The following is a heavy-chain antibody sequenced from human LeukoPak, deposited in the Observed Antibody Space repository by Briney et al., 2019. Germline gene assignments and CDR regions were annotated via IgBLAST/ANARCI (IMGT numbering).Heavy chain of an antibody. D-gene: IGHD2-15*01. CDR1: GFTFSSYW. J-gene: IGHJ6*02. Sequence: QPGGSLRLSCAASGFTFSSYWMSWVRQAPGKGLEWVANIKQDGSGKYYVDSVKGRFTISRDNAKNSLYLQMNSLRAEDTAVYYCARTATGVVPKVYYYYGMDVWGQGTTVTVSS. CDR3: ARTATGVVPKVYYYYGMDV. CDR2: IKQDGSGK. V-gene: IGHV3-7*01.